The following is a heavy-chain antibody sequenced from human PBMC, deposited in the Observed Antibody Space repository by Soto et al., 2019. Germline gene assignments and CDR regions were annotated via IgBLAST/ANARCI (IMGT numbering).Heavy chain of an antibody. J-gene: IGHJ6*02. D-gene: IGHD3-9*01. CDR3: ARVGAYDILTGYYNPPYYYYYYGMDV. CDR1: GYTFTSYG. CDR2: ISAYNGNT. V-gene: IGHV1-18*04. Sequence: ASVKVSCKASGYTFTSYGISWVRQAPGQGLEWMGWISAYNGNTNYAQKLQGRVTMTTDTSTSTAYMELRSLRSDDTAVYYCARVGAYDILTGYYNPPYYYYYYGMDVWGQGTTVTV.